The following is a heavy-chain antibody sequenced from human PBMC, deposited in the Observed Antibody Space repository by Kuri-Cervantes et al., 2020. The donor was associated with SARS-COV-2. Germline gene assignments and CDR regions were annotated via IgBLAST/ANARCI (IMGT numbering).Heavy chain of an antibody. D-gene: IGHD6-13*01. J-gene: IGHJ4*02. CDR2: IYHSGST. V-gene: IGHV4-39*07. CDR3: ARDQSSSWYPNFAEYY. Sequence: GSLRLSCIVSGGSISSSTYYWGWIRQPPGKGLEWIGGIYHSGSTYYNPSLKSRVTISVDPSKNQFSLKLSSVTAADTAVYYCARDQSSSWYPNFAEYYWGQGTLVTVSS. CDR1: GGSISSSTYY.